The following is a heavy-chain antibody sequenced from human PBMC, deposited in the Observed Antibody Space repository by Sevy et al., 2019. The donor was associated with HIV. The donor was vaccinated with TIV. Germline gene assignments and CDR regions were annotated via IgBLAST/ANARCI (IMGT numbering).Heavy chain of an antibody. CDR3: TTPSWYYDSSGPVDY. V-gene: IGHV3-15*01. D-gene: IGHD3-22*01. J-gene: IGHJ4*02. CDR2: IKSKTDGGTT. Sequence: GGSLRLSCAASGFTFSNAWMSWVRQAPGKGLEWVGRIKSKTDGGTTDYAAPVKGRLTISRDDSKNTLYLQMNSLKTEDTAMYYCTTPSWYYDSSGPVDYWGQGTLVTVSS. CDR1: GFTFSNAW.